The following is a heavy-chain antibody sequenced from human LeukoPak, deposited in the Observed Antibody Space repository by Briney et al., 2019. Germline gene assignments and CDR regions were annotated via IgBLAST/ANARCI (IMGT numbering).Heavy chain of an antibody. CDR1: GGSFSGYY. D-gene: IGHD2-15*01. J-gene: IGHJ4*02. V-gene: IGHV4-34*01. CDR2: INHSGST. CDR3: ARVQRGYCSGGSCYSDY. Sequence: KTSETLSLTCAVYGGSFSGYYWSWIRQPPGKGLEWIGEINHSGSTNYNPSLKSRVTISVDTSKNQFSLKLSSVTAADTAVYCCARVQRGYCSGGSCYSDYWGQGTLVTVSS.